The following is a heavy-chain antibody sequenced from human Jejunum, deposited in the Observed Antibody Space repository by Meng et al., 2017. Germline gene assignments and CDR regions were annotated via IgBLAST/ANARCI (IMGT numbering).Heavy chain of an antibody. Sequence: QAPLPHAGPRLGQPPPALSLHCAILGDSFSRNSASLNWIRQSPSRGLEWLGKTYYRSKYYNDYALSVKSRITINPDTSKNQFSLQLNSVTPEDTAIYYCARDWGDVRGGFDFWGQGTLVTVSS. CDR1: GDSFSRNSAS. CDR3: ARDWGDVRGGFDF. V-gene: IGHV6-1*01. D-gene: IGHD3-10*02. CDR2: TYYRSKYYN. J-gene: IGHJ4*02.